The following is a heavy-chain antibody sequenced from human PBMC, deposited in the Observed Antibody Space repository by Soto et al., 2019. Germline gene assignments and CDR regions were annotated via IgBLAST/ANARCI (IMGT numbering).Heavy chain of an antibody. CDR3: ARSWVVAATQGPRTFDY. CDR1: GGSFSGYY. CDR2: INHSGST. V-gene: IGHV4-34*01. J-gene: IGHJ4*02. Sequence: SETLSLTCAVYGGSFSGYYWSWIRQPPGKGLEWIGEINHSGSTNYNPSLKSRVTISVDTSKNQFSLKLSSVTAADTAVYYCARSWVVAATQGPRTFDYWGQGTLVTVSS. D-gene: IGHD2-15*01.